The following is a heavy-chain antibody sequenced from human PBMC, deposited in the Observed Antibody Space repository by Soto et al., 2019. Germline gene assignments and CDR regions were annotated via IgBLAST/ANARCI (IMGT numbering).Heavy chain of an antibody. Sequence: QLQLQESGPGLVKPSETLSLTCTVSGGSISSSSYYWGWIRQPPGKGLEWIGSIYYSGSTYYNPSLKSRVTISVDTSKNQFSLKLSSVTAADTAVYYCARSASLEGWFDPWGQGTLVTVSS. CDR2: IYYSGST. CDR3: ARSASLEGWFDP. CDR1: GGSISSSSYY. V-gene: IGHV4-39*01. J-gene: IGHJ5*02.